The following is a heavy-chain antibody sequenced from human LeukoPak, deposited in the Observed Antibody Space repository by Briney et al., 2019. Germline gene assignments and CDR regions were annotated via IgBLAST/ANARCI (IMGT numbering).Heavy chain of an antibody. V-gene: IGHV4-30-4*01. J-gene: IGHJ4*02. CDR2: ISYGGKT. CDR3: ARGTLYYDFFTGYLPDYFDY. CDR1: GDSISRGDYY. D-gene: IGHD3-9*01. Sequence: PSQTLSLTCTLSGDSISRGDYYWNWIRQPPGKGLEWIGYISYGGKTIYNPSLKSRPFISLDMSNNQFSLKLTSVSATDTAWYYCARGTLYYDFFTGYLPDYFDYWGRGTLVTVSS.